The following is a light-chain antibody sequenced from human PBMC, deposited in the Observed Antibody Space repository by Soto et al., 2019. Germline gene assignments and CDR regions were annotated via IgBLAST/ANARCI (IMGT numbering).Light chain of an antibody. CDR2: EDI. CDR3: CSYAGSSTFVV. Sequence: QSALTQPASVSGSPGQSITISCTGTSSDVGSYNLVSWYQQHPGKAPKLMIYEDIKRPPGVSNRLSGSKSGNTASLTISGLQAEDEADYYCCSYAGSSTFVVFGGGTKVTVL. J-gene: IGLJ2*01. V-gene: IGLV2-23*02. CDR1: SSDVGSYNL.